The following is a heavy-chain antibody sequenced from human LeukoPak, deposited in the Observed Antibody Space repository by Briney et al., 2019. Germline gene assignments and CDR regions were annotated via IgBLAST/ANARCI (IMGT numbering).Heavy chain of an antibody. CDR3: ARVSSGRWFDP. J-gene: IGHJ5*02. CDR2: ISIGGST. Sequence: GGSLRLSCAASGFSFSSYWMHWVRQAPVKGLEWVSIISIGGSTYYADSVRGRFTISRDNSKNTLYLQMNSLRAEDTAMYYCARVSSGRWFDPWGQGTLVAVSS. CDR1: GFSFSSYW. V-gene: IGHV3-53*01. D-gene: IGHD7-27*01.